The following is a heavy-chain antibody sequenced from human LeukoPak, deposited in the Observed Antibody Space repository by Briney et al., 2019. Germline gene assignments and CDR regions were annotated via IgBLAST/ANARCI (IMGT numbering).Heavy chain of an antibody. CDR3: ARDRSWYSSGWYIFDY. D-gene: IGHD6-19*01. V-gene: IGHV1-46*01. J-gene: IGHJ4*02. CDR2: INPSGGST. CDR1: GYTFTSCY. Sequence: EASVKVSCKASGYTFTSCYMHWVRQAPGQGLEWMGIINPSGGSTSYAQKFQGRVTMTRDTSTSTVYMELSSLRSEDTALYYCARDRSWYSSGWYIFDYWGQGTLVTVSS.